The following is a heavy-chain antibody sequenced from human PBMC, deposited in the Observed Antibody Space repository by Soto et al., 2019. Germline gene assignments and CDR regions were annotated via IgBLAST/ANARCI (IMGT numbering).Heavy chain of an antibody. CDR2: IYYSGST. D-gene: IGHD3-3*01. Sequence: SETLSLTCTVSGGSISSYYWSWIRQPPGKGLEWIGYIYYSGSTNYNPSLKSRVTISVDTSKNQFSLKLSSVTAADTAVYYCATRAADYDFWSGYYSYYYYMDVWGKGNTVTVSS. J-gene: IGHJ6*03. CDR3: ATRAADYDFWSGYYSYYYYMDV. V-gene: IGHV4-59*08. CDR1: GGSISSYY.